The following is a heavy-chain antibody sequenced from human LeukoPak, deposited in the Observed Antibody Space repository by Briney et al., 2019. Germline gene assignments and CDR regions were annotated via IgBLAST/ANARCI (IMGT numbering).Heavy chain of an antibody. CDR2: TNQDGREK. CDR1: GFSFSHFW. V-gene: IGHV3-7*01. J-gene: IGHJ4*02. Sequence: GGSLRLSCAASGFSFSHFWMTWVRQAPGKGLEWVANTNQDGREKNYVDSLKGRFTISRDNAKNTLDLQMNSLRAEDTAVYYCARDLSERYSTDYWGQGTLVTVSS. D-gene: IGHD1-26*01. CDR3: ARDLSERYSTDY.